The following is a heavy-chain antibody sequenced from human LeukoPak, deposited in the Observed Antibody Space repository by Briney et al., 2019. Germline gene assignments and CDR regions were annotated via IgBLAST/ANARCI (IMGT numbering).Heavy chain of an antibody. Sequence: GGSLRLSCAASGFTFSSYSMNWVRQAPGKGLEWVSSISSSSSHIYYADSVKGRFTISRDNAKNSLYLQMNSLRAEDTAVYYCASHYDYAGWGQGPLVTVSS. CDR3: ASHYDYAG. CDR1: GFTFSSYS. J-gene: IGHJ4*02. V-gene: IGHV3-21*01. CDR2: ISSSSSHI. D-gene: IGHD3-16*01.